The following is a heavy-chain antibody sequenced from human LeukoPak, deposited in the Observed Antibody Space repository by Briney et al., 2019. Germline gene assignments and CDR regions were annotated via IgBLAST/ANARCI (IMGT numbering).Heavy chain of an antibody. CDR3: ARDPLGYDAFDI. CDR1: GGSLSSSY. Sequence: SETLSLTCTVSGGSLSSSYWSWIRQPPGKGLEWIGYIYYSRSTNYNPSLKSRVTISVDTSKNQFCLKLSSVTAADTAVYYCARDPLGYDAFDIWGQGTMVTVSS. V-gene: IGHV4-59*01. CDR2: IYYSRST. D-gene: IGHD1-26*01. J-gene: IGHJ3*02.